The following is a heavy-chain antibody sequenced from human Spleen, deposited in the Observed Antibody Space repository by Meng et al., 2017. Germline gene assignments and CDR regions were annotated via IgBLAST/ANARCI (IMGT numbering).Heavy chain of an antibody. V-gene: IGHV4-34*01. CDR3: ARATVGTGWFDP. J-gene: IGHJ5*02. D-gene: IGHD6-13*01. Sequence: QVELRRWGAGLLRPSVTLSRTCVVSGGSVRDYYWGWIRQPPGKGLEWIGEINHRGRTNYNPSLKSRVTISVDTSKNQFSLKLSSMTAADTALYYCARATVGTGWFDPWGQGTLVTVSS. CDR1: GGSVRDYY. CDR2: INHRGRT.